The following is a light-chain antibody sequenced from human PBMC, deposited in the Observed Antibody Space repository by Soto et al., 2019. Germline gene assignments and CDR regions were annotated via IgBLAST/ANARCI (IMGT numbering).Light chain of an antibody. Sequence: EFVFTQSPGTLSLSPAERATLSCRGXQTVKNNYFSWCQQKPGQAPRXLXYDXSSRATGIPDRLSGSGSATDFTLTISSLQSEDFSAYYFQHYNKWPWTFGQGTKVDIK. CDR2: DXS. V-gene: IGKV3D-20*02. CDR1: QTVKNNY. CDR3: QHYNKWPWT. J-gene: IGKJ1*01.